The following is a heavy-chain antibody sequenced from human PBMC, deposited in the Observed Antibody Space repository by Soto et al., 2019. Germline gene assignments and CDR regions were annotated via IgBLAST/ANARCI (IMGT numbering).Heavy chain of an antibody. CDR2: VCFHGSGE. Sequence: QVQVMESGGGVVQPGRSLRISCAASGFILSNSGIHWVRQAPGKGLEWVAAVCFHGSGEYYADSVKGRFTISSDSSKNMVYLQMNSLRTDDTAVYHCVKGPDNWDDSNWFDPWGQGILVTVSS. D-gene: IGHD3-16*01. CDR3: VKGPDNWDDSNWFDP. CDR1: GFILSNSG. V-gene: IGHV3-30*18. J-gene: IGHJ5*02.